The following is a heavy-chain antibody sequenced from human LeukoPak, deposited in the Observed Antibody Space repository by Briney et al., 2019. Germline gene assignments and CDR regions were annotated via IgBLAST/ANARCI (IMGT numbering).Heavy chain of an antibody. V-gene: IGHV3-23*01. CDR3: AKDVGYCSTTTCPWDY. D-gene: IGHD2-8*01. J-gene: IGHJ4*02. CDR2: ISGGSENT. Sequence: GGSLRLSCVASGFTFNNYAMAWVRQAPGKGLEWVSTISGGSENTHYADSVKGRFTISRDNSKNTLYLQMDSLRAEDTAIYYCAKDVGYCSTTTCPWDYWGQGTLVTV. CDR1: GFTFNNYA.